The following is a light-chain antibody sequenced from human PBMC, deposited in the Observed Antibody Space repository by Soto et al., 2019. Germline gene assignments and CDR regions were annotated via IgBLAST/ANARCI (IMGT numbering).Light chain of an antibody. V-gene: IGKV4-1*01. CDR3: HQFYSIPIT. CDR1: QSVLYTSNNKNH. Sequence: DIVMTQSPDSLAVSQDERATINCKSSQSVLYTSNNKNHLAWYQQKPGQPPKLLIYWASTRESGVPDRFSGSGSGTDFTLTISSLQAEDVAVYYCHQFYSIPITFGPGTKVDIK. CDR2: WAS. J-gene: IGKJ3*01.